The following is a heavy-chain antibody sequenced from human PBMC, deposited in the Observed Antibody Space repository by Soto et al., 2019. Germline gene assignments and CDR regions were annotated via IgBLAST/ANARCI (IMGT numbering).Heavy chain of an antibody. Sequence: QLQLQESGPGLLRPSETLSLTCNVSGGAISSSSYFWAWVRQPPGKTLEWIGHILYSGTTHYNESLKKRVTISVDPAKDQFSLRLNSVTPTGPAVYYCPRGGGYYGVLFDYWGQGTLVPVSS. CDR2: ILYSGTT. D-gene: IGHD4-17*01. CDR3: PRGGGYYGVLFDY. J-gene: IGHJ4*02. CDR1: GGAISSSSYF. V-gene: IGHV4-39*01.